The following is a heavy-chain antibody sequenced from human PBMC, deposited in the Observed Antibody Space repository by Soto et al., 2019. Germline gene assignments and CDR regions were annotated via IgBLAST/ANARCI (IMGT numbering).Heavy chain of an antibody. D-gene: IGHD3-3*01. V-gene: IGHV1-46*04. J-gene: IGHJ3*01. CDR3: ARRSMLEWSAGFDL. CDR2: IYPSGGPS. CDR1: GYTFTHYY. Sequence: QVQLVQSGAEVKKPGASVRVSCKASGYTFTHYYVHWVRQAPGQGLEWMGMIYPSGGPSTYAPKLHGRVALTTDTSTSTVYMELSSLRSEDTAVYYCARRSMLEWSAGFDLWGQGTLVSVSS.